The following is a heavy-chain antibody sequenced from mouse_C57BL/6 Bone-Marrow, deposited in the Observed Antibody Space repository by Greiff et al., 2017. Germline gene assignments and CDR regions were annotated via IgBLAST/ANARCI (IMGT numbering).Heavy chain of an antibody. CDR3: AMRWLLLYFVV. Sequence: VHVKQSGPELVKPGASVKMSCKASGYTFTDYNMHWVKQSHGKSLEWIGYINPNNGGTSYNQKFKGKATLTVNKSSSTAYMELRSLTSEDSAVYYCAMRWLLLYFVVWGTGTTVTVSS. CDR1: GYTFTDYN. V-gene: IGHV1-22*01. D-gene: IGHD2-3*01. CDR2: INPNNGGT. J-gene: IGHJ1*03.